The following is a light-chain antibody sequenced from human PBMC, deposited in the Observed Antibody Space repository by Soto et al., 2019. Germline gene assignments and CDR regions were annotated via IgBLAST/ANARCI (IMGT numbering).Light chain of an antibody. CDR1: ESISRH. Sequence: DIQMSQSPSSLSACVGDRVTITCRAAESISRHLNWYQQKPGRAPDLLIYAASTLQNGVPSRFTGSGSGTEFTLTITGLQLEDFATYYCQQDYSTLATFGQGTRLEI. CDR3: QQDYSTLAT. CDR2: AAS. V-gene: IGKV1-39*01. J-gene: IGKJ5*01.